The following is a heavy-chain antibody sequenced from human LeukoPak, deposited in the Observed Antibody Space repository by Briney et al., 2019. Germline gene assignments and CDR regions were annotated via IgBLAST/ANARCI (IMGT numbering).Heavy chain of an antibody. J-gene: IGHJ5*02. V-gene: IGHV4-38-2*01. D-gene: IGHD2-2*01. Sequence: GSLRLSCAASGFTFSNAWMSWVRQAPGKGLEWIGSDFYSGSTYYNPSLKSRVTISVDTSKNQFSLKLSSVTAADTAVYYCARQRILGYCSSTSCQRSWFDPWGQGTLVTVSS. CDR3: ARQRILGYCSSTSCQRSWFDP. CDR1: GFTFSNAW. CDR2: DFYSGST.